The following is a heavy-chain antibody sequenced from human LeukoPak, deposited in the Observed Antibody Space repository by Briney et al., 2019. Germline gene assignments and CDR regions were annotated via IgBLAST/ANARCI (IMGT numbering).Heavy chain of an antibody. Sequence: SDTLSLTCTVSADSLSSGGHYWAWIRQFPGKGLESIGFIHHSGRSRHDPSLKDRVAISVDTSRKQFALKLSSVTAADTAMYYCARGGNRFGGFYFDYWGQGIQVIVSS. D-gene: IGHD3-10*01. CDR2: IHHSGRS. CDR3: ARGGNRFGGFYFDY. CDR1: ADSLSSGGHY. V-gene: IGHV4-31*03. J-gene: IGHJ4*02.